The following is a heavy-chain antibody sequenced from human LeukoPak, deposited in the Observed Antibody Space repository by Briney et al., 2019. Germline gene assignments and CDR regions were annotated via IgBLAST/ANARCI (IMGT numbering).Heavy chain of an antibody. Sequence: GGSLRLSCAASGFTFSSYWMSWVRQAPWKGLEWVANIKQDGSEKYYGDSVKGRFTISRDNAKNSLYLRLNSLRVEDTAVYYCARSIAAAGDDAFDIWGQGTMVTVSS. V-gene: IGHV3-7*01. CDR2: IKQDGSEK. CDR3: ARSIAAAGDDAFDI. J-gene: IGHJ3*02. D-gene: IGHD6-13*01. CDR1: GFTFSSYW.